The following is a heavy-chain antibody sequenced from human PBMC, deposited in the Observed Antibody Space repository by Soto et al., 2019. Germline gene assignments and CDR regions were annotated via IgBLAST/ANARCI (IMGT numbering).Heavy chain of an antibody. Sequence: ASVKVSCKASGGTFSSYTISWVRQAPGQGLEWMGRIIPILGIANYAQKFQGRVTITADKSTSTAYKEMSSLRSEDTAVYYCASDSIAADIVVVVAATPNAFDIWGQGTMVTVSS. D-gene: IGHD2-15*01. CDR3: ASDSIAADIVVVVAATPNAFDI. V-gene: IGHV1-69*02. CDR1: GGTFSSYT. J-gene: IGHJ3*02. CDR2: IIPILGIA.